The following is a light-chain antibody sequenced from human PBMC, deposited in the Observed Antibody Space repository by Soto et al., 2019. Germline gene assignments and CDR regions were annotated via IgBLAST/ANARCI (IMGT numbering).Light chain of an antibody. Sequence: IVMTQSPDYLSVSLGERATINCKSSQTVFHTSYNKYILAWYQQKAGQPPKLFFYCASTRVSGVPARFIGVGSVSDFSLLISSLQPEYGAVYYCHHYYSSCTFGQGTKLAI. J-gene: IGKJ2*02. CDR1: QTVFHTSYNKYI. V-gene: IGKV4-1*01. CDR2: CAS. CDR3: HHYYSSCT.